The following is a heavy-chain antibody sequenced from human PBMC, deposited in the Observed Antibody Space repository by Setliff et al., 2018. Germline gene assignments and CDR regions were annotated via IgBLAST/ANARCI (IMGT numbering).Heavy chain of an antibody. CDR1: GGTFSSYA. CDR2: IIPIFGTA. Sequence: GASVKVSCKASGGTFSSYAISWVRQAPGQGLEWMGRIIPIFGTANYAQKFQGRVTITADKSTSTAYMELSSLRSEDTAVYYCARDRREAFDIWGQGTTVTVSS. V-gene: IGHV1-69*06. CDR3: ARDRREAFDI. J-gene: IGHJ3*02.